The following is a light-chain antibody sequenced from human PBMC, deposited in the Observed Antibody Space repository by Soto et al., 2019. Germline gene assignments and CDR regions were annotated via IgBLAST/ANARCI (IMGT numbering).Light chain of an antibody. CDR2: DAS. J-gene: IGKJ3*01. CDR1: QSVSRY. CDR3: QQRSNWLFT. V-gene: IGKV3-11*01. Sequence: ENGLKQSPATVSLSPGERVTLSCRASQSVSRYLAWYQQKPGQAPRLLIYDASNRATGIPARFSGSGSGTDFTLTISSLEPEDFAVYYCQQRSNWLFTFGPGTKVDIK.